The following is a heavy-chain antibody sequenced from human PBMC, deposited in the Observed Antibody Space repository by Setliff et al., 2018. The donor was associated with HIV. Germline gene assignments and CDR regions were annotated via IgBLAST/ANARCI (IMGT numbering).Heavy chain of an antibody. CDR2: ISSSGNTI. CDR1: GFTFNGYA. V-gene: IGHV3-48*03. J-gene: IGHJ4*02. Sequence: GGSLRLSCVGSGFTFNGYAMNWVRQAPGKGLEWVSYISSSGNTIYYTDSLKGQFTISRDNARSSLYLEMNSLRAEDTAVYYCAKTPLYWGQGTLVTVSS. CDR3: AKTPLY.